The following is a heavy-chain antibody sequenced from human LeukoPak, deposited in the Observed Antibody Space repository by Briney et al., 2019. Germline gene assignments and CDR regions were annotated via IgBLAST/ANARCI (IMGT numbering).Heavy chain of an antibody. V-gene: IGHV3-33*01. CDR2: IWYDGSNK. J-gene: IGHJ1*01. D-gene: IGHD3-10*01. Sequence: PGGSLRLSCAASGFTFSTYGMHWVRQAPGKGLEWVAIIWYDGSNKYYGDSVKGRFTISRDNSKNTLYLQMNSLRAEDTAVYFRASAGSGSLVREYFQHWGQGTLVTVSS. CDR1: GFTFSTYG. CDR3: ASAGSGSLVREYFQH.